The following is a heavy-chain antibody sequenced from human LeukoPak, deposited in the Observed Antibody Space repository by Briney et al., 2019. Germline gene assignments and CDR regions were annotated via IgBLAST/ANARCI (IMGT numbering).Heavy chain of an antibody. Sequence: PSETLSPTCTVSGGSISSGGYYWSWIRQHPGKGLEWIGYIYYSGSTYYNPSLKSRVTISVDTSKNQFSLKLSSVTAADTAVYYCARGSIVVVPAAMAWFDPWGQGTLVTVSS. J-gene: IGHJ5*02. D-gene: IGHD2-2*01. CDR3: ARGSIVVVPAAMAWFDP. CDR2: IYYSGST. CDR1: GGSISSGGYY. V-gene: IGHV4-31*03.